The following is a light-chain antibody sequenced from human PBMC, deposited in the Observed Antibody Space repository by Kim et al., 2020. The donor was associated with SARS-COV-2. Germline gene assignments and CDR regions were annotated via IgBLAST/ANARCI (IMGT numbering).Light chain of an antibody. J-gene: IGKJ1*01. Sequence: LSPGERATLTCRASQSVRSTHLAWYQKKPGQAPMLLIYATSSRATGIPDRFSGSGSGTDFTLTISRLEPEDFAIYYCQRYGDFNMFGQGTKVDIK. CDR2: ATS. CDR3: QRYGDFNM. V-gene: IGKV3-20*01. CDR1: QSVRSTH.